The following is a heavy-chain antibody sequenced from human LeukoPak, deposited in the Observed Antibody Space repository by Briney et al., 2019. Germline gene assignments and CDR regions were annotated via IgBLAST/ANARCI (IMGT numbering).Heavy chain of an antibody. Sequence: GGSLRLSCAASGFTFSDLFLDWVRQAPGRGLEWVGRTRNKANSYITEYAASVKGRFTISRDDSKNSLYLQMSSLKTDDTAMYYCASIRGTFGYWGQGTLVTVSS. CDR2: TRNKANSYIT. J-gene: IGHJ4*02. CDR1: GFTFSDLF. V-gene: IGHV3-72*01. CDR3: ASIRGTFGY. D-gene: IGHD1-26*01.